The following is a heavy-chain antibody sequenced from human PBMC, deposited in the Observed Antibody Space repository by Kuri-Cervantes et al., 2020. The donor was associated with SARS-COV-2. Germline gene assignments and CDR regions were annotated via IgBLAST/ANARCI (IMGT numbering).Heavy chain of an antibody. J-gene: IGHJ6*03. CDR2: ISGSGGST. D-gene: IGHD3-3*01. CDR1: GFTFSSYA. V-gene: IGHV3-23*01. CDR3: AKHDFWSGSYVPDYHYFYIDA. Sequence: GGSLRLSCAASGFTFSSYAMSWVRQAPGKGLEWVSAISGSGGSTYYADSVKGRFTISRDNSKNTLCLQMNSLRAEDTAVYYCAKHDFWSGSYVPDYHYFYIDAWGKGTTVTVSS.